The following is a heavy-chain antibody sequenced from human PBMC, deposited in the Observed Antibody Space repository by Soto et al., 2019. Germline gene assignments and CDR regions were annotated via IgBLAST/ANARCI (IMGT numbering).Heavy chain of an antibody. V-gene: IGHV1-2*02. Sequence: GASVKVSCKASGYTFTGCYMHWVRQAPGQGLEWMGWINPNSGGTNYAQKFQGRVTMTRDTSISIAYMELSRLRSDDTAVYYYDTTGYRGYFFDHWGQGALVTVSS. D-gene: IGHD5-18*01. CDR1: GYTFTGCY. J-gene: IGHJ4*02. CDR2: INPNSGGT. CDR3: DTTGYRGYFFDH.